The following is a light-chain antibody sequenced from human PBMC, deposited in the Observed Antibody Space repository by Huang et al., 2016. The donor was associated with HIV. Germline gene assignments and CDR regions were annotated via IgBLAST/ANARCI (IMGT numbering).Light chain of an antibody. CDR2: GAS. V-gene: IGKV3-15*01. CDR1: QGGSTN. Sequence: EMVMTQSPDTLVVSPGERATLSCRASQGGSTNVAWYQQKPGQAPMLLIHGASTRVSGIPARFSGSGSETDFTLTIRSLQSEDSAVYYCQQYNKWPRTFGQGTKLEIK. J-gene: IGKJ2*01. CDR3: QQYNKWPRT.